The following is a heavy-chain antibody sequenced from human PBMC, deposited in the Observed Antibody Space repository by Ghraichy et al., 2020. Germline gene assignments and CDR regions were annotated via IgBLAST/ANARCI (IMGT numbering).Heavy chain of an antibody. D-gene: IGHD3-3*01. CDR1: GGSFSGYY. J-gene: IGHJ4*02. CDR3: ATRHYDFWSGYYGHIDY. CDR2: INHSGST. V-gene: IGHV4-34*01. Sequence: SETLSLTCAVYGGSFSGYYWSWIRQPPGKGLEWIGEINHSGSTNYNPSLKSRVTISVDTSKNQFSLKLSSVTAADTAVYYCATRHYDFWSGYYGHIDYWGQGTLVTVSS.